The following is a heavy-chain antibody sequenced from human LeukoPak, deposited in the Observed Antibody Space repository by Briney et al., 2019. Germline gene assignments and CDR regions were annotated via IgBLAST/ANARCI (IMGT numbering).Heavy chain of an antibody. CDR3: ARGVYIAAAQYGY. J-gene: IGHJ4*02. D-gene: IGHD6-13*01. CDR2: IYYSGTT. CDR1: GGSISNYY. Sequence: SETLSLTCTVSGGSISNYYWSWIRQPPGKGLEWIGYIYYSGTTNYSPSLKSRVTISVDTSKNQFSLKLNSVTAADTAVYYCARGVYIAAAQYGYWGQGTLVTVSS. V-gene: IGHV4-59*01.